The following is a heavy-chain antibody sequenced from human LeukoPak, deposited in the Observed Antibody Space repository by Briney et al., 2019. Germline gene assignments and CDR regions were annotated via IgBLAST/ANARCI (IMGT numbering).Heavy chain of an antibody. CDR3: AREGYSDAFDI. D-gene: IGHD2-15*01. CDR2: IYYSGST. J-gene: IGHJ3*02. Sequence: PSETLSLTCTVSGGSISSYYWSWIRQPPGKGLEWIGYIYYSGSTNYNPSLKSRGTISVDTSKNQFSLKLSSVTAADTAVYYCAREGYSDAFDIWGQGTMVTVSS. V-gene: IGHV4-59*01. CDR1: GGSISSYY.